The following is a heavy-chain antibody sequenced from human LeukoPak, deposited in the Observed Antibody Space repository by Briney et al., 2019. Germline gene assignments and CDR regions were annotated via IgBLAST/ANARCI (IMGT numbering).Heavy chain of an antibody. Sequence: GVSVKVSCKASGHTFTSHGISWVRQAPGRGLEWMGWISTYNGNTNYPQKFQGRVTMTTDTSTNTVNMELRSLRSDDTAVYYCARAGYNSNWFSGNNCFDPWGQGTLVAVSS. CDR3: ARAGYNSNWFSGNNCFDP. J-gene: IGHJ5*02. V-gene: IGHV1-18*01. CDR2: ISTYNGNT. D-gene: IGHD6-13*01. CDR1: GHTFTSHG.